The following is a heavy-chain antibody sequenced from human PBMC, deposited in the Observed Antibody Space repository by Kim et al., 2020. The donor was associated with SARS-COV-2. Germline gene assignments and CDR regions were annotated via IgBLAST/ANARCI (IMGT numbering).Heavy chain of an antibody. D-gene: IGHD5-18*01. Sequence: YADSVKGRFTISRDNAKSSLYLQMNSLRAEDTAVYYCASGRGYSYGPFFDWGQGTLVTVSS. J-gene: IGHJ4*02. V-gene: IGHV3-21*01. CDR3: ASGRGYSYGPFFD.